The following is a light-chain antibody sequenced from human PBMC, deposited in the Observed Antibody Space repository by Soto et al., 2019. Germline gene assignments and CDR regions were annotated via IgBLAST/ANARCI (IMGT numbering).Light chain of an antibody. CDR3: QQSDHSPMYT. CDR1: QSISTS. J-gene: IGKJ2*01. CDR2: AAS. V-gene: IGKV1-39*01. Sequence: DIQMTQSPSSLSASVGDRVTITCRASQSISTSLNWYQQKPGQAPKLLIYAASYLQSGVPSRFSGSGSGTEFTLTIISLQPEDLATYFCQQSDHSPMYTFGQGTDLKIK.